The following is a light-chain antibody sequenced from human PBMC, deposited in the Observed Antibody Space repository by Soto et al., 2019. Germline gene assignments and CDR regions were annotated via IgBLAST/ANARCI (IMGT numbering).Light chain of an antibody. J-gene: IGKJ5*01. CDR1: QSVSRY. Sequence: DFQMTQSPSSLSASVGDRVTITCRASQSVSRYLNWYQQKPGKAPNLLIYAASSLQSGVPSRFSGSGSGTDFTLTISSLEPEDFAVYYCQQRSNWPPITFGQGTRLEIK. CDR2: AAS. V-gene: IGKV1-39*01. CDR3: QQRSNWPPIT.